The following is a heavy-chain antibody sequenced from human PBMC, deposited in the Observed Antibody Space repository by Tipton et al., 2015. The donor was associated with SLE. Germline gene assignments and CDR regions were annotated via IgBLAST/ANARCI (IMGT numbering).Heavy chain of an antibody. CDR1: GGSISRIGYY. CDR2: IYHTGST. D-gene: IGHD1-14*01. CDR3: ARARRTTSSHFDY. J-gene: IGHJ4*02. Sequence: SLTCTVSGGSISRIGYYWSWIRQHPGKGLEWIGYIYHTGSTYYNPSLESRLTISIDTSKNQFSLRLTSMTPADTALYYCARARRTTSSHFDYWGQGTLVPVSS. V-gene: IGHV4-31*03.